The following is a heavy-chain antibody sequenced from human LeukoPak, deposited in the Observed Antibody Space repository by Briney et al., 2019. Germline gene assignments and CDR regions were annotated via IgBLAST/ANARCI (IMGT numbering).Heavy chain of an antibody. CDR2: IRKDGKEI. V-gene: IGHV3-7*01. D-gene: IGHD3-10*01. Sequence: PGGSLRLSCATSGFTSTTYWISWVRQAPGKGLEWVANIRKDGKEIDYVDSVKGRFTISSDHAKRSINLQMSSLRVEDTAVYYCASSKRGTYWFDAYDIWRQGTMVTVSS. CDR1: GFTSTTYW. J-gene: IGHJ3*02. CDR3: ASSKRGTYWFDAYDI.